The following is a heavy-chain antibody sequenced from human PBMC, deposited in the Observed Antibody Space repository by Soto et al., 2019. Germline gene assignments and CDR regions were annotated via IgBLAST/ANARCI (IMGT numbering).Heavy chain of an antibody. J-gene: IGHJ3*02. CDR3: AIRTKRWLQENAFDI. Sequence: GGSLRLSCAASGFTFSSYAMSWVRQAPGKGLEWVSAISGSGGSTYYADSVKGRFTISRDNSKNTLYLQMNSLRAEDTAVYYCAIRTKRWLQENAFDIWGQGTMVTVSS. CDR2: ISGSGGST. CDR1: GFTFSSYA. V-gene: IGHV3-23*01. D-gene: IGHD5-12*01.